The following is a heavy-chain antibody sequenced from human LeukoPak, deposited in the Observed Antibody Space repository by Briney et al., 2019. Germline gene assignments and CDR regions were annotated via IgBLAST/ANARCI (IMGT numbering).Heavy chain of an antibody. J-gene: IGHJ4*02. CDR3: SRARFTSTDY. Sequence: GGSLRLSCAASGFTFRDYWMHWVRQVPGKGLVWVSRINSDGSATNYADSVKGRFTISRDNAKNTLYLQMNSLRAEDTAVYYYSRARFTSTDYWGQGTLVTVSS. CDR1: GFTFRDYW. V-gene: IGHV3-74*01. D-gene: IGHD3-16*01. CDR2: INSDGSAT.